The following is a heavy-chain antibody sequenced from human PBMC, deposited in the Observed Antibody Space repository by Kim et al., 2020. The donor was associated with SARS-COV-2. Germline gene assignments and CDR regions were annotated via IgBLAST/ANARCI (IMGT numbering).Heavy chain of an antibody. CDR3: ARGYSGAFDY. Sequence: GGSLRLSCAASGFFVSSNYMNWVRQAPGKGLEWVSVFYSSGSTYYSDSVKGRFTISSDTSKNTVYLQMDSLRPDDTAVYYCARGYSGAFDYWGQGALVRVPS. V-gene: IGHV3-53*01. J-gene: IGHJ4*02. CDR1: GFFVSSNY. D-gene: IGHD2-15*01. CDR2: FYSSGST.